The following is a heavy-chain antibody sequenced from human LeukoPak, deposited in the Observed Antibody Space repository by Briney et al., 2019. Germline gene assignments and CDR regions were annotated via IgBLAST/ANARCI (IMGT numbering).Heavy chain of an antibody. CDR3: ARDRHYTAMVPYGMDV. Sequence: PGGSLRLSCAASGFTFSSYSMNWVRQAPGKGLEWVSYISSSSSTKYYADSVKGRFTISRDNAKNSLYLQMNSLRAEDTAVYYCARDRHYTAMVPYGMDVWGQGTTVTVSS. CDR1: GFTFSSYS. CDR2: ISSSSSTK. V-gene: IGHV3-48*04. J-gene: IGHJ6*02. D-gene: IGHD5-18*01.